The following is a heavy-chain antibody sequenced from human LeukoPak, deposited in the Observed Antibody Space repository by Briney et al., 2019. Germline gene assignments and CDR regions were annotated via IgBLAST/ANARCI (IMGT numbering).Heavy chain of an antibody. V-gene: IGHV1-2*02. CDR1: GYTFTGYY. CDR3: AKDRRYGSGTLDY. D-gene: IGHD3-10*01. J-gene: IGHJ4*02. Sequence: ASVKVSCKASGYTFTGYYMHWVRQAPGQGLEWMGWINPNSGGTNYAQKFQGRVTMTRDTSISTAYMELSRLRSDDTAVYYCAKDRRYGSGTLDYWGQGTLVTVSS. CDR2: INPNSGGT.